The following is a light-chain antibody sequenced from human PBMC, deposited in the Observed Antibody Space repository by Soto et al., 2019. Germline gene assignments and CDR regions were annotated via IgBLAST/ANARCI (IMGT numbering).Light chain of an antibody. CDR3: QQYNSYST. J-gene: IGKJ1*01. Sequence: DIKMTQSPSTLSASVGDRATITCRASQSISSGLAWYQQKPGKAPKLLIYDASSMETGVPSRFSGSGSGTEFTLTIISFQPYEFATYYCQQYNSYSTFGQGTKVDIK. V-gene: IGKV1-5*01. CDR1: QSISSG. CDR2: DAS.